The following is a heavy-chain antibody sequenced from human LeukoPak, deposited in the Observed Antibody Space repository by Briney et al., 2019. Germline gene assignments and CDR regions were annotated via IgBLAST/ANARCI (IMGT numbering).Heavy chain of an antibody. CDR3: ASRDDCSSTSCSDY. Sequence: PSETLSLTCTVSGGSISSSSYYWGWIRQPPGKGLEWIGNIYYSGSTYYNPSLKSRVTISVDTSKNQFSLKLSSVTAADTAVYYCASRDDCSSTSCSDYWGQGTLVTVSS. D-gene: IGHD2-2*01. J-gene: IGHJ4*02. V-gene: IGHV4-39*01. CDR1: GGSISSSSYY. CDR2: IYYSGST.